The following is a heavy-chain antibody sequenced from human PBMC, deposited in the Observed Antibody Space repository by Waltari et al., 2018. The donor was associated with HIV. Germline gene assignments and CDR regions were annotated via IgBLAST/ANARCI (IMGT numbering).Heavy chain of an antibody. Sequence: EVQLLESGGGLVQPGGSRSLPCAASRFASVPYALTWVRQSPERGLEWVAAVSGSGAKSFYADSVKGRFTISRDNSKNTVFLQMNSLRAADTAIYYCAKAYYENTAYYYDFWGRGTRVTVSS. V-gene: IGHV3-23*01. CDR3: AKAYYENTAYYYDF. CDR1: RFASVPYA. D-gene: IGHD3-22*01. CDR2: VSGSGAKS. J-gene: IGHJ4*02.